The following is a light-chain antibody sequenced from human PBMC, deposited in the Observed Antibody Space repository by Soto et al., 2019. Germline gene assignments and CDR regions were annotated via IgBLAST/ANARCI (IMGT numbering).Light chain of an antibody. V-gene: IGKV1-39*01. Sequence: DIQMTQSPSSLSASVGDRVTITCRASQSINIYLNWYQQKSGKVPMLLIYAASNLQSGVPSRFGGSGSGTDFTLTISSLQPGDIATYYCQQSYTTPTFGGGTKVDIK. CDR3: QQSYTTPT. CDR1: QSINIY. J-gene: IGKJ4*01. CDR2: AAS.